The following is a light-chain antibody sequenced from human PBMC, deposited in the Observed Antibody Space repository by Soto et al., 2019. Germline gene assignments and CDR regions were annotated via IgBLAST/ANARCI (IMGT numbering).Light chain of an antibody. CDR2: GAS. CDR1: QSVSSIY. V-gene: IGKV3-20*01. Sequence: EIVLTQSPGTLSLSPGERATLSCRASQSVSSIYLAWYQQKPGQAPRLLIYGASSRATGIPDRFSGSGSGTDFTLTISRLEPEDFAVYYCQQYGSSPQWTFGQGTKVEI. CDR3: QQYGSSPQWT. J-gene: IGKJ1*01.